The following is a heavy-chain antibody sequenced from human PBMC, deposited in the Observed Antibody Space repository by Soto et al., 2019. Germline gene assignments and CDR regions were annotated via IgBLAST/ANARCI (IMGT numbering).Heavy chain of an antibody. Sequence: EVQLAESGGGLVQPGGSLRLSCAASGFTLSTYWMHWVRQVPGKGLVWVSRINTDGTSTNYADSVKGRFTISRDNAKNTLDLQMNSLRAEDTALYYCARDQDTYGQAVFNYWGQGTLVTVSS. V-gene: IGHV3-74*01. CDR2: INTDGTST. CDR1: GFTLSTYW. CDR3: ARDQDTYGQAVFNY. D-gene: IGHD2-15*01. J-gene: IGHJ4*02.